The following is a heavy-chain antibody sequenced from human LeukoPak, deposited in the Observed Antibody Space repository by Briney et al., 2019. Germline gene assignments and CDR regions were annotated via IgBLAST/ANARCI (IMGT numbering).Heavy chain of an antibody. J-gene: IGHJ6*03. V-gene: IGHV4-59*01. D-gene: IGHD3-9*01. CDR3: ARGLVPYDILTGYYGSYYYMDV. CDR2: IYYSGST. CDR1: GGSISSYY. Sequence: PSETLSLTCTVSGGSISSYYWSWIRQPPGKGLEWIGYIYYSGSTNYNPSLKSRVTISVDTSKNQFSLKLSSVTAADTAVYYCARGLVPYDILTGYYGSYYYMDVWGKGTTVTISS.